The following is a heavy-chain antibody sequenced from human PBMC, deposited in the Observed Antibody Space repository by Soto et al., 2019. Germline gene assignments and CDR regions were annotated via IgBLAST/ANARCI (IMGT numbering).Heavy chain of an antibody. V-gene: IGHV1-18*01. J-gene: IGHJ4*02. D-gene: IGHD3-10*01. CDR1: GYTFTSYG. CDR3: AREGLLWFGELLTFDY. Sequence: ASVKVSCKASGYTFTSYGISWVRQAPGQGLEWMGWISAYNGNTNYAQKLQGRVTMTTDTSTSTAYMELRSLRSDDTAVYYCAREGLLWFGELLTFDYWGQGTLVTVSS. CDR2: ISAYNGNT.